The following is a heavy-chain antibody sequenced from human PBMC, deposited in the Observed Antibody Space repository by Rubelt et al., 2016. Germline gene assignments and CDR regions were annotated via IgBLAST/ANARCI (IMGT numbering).Heavy chain of an antibody. V-gene: IGHV4-34*01. CDR3: ARSSGYDYVYDY. CDR1: GGSFSGYY. D-gene: IGHD5-12*01. Sequence: QVQLKQWGAGLLKPSETLSVTCAVYGGSFSGYYWTWIRQPPGKGLEWIGEINHGGSTNHNPSLKSRVTIAVDTSKNQISLKLRSGTAADTAIYYWARSSGYDYVYDYWGQGTLVTVSS. J-gene: IGHJ4*02. CDR2: INHGGST.